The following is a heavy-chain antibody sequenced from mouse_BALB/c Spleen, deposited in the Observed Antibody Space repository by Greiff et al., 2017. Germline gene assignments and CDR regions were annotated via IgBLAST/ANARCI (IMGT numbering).Heavy chain of an antibody. Sequence: VQLQQSGPGLVKPSQSLSLTCSVTGYSITSGYYWNWIRQFPGNKLEWMGYISYDGSNNYNPSLKNRISITRDTSKNQFFLKLNSVTTEDTATYYCAREGTHYYGSRGFAYWGQGTLVTVSA. CDR2: ISYDGSN. CDR1: GYSITSGYY. CDR3: AREGTHYYGSRGFAY. D-gene: IGHD1-1*01. J-gene: IGHJ3*01. V-gene: IGHV3-6*02.